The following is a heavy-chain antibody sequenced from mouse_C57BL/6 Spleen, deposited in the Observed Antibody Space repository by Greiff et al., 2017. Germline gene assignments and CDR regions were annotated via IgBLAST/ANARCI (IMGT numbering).Heavy chain of an antibody. Sequence: QVQLQQPGAELVMPGASVKLSCKASGYTFTSYWMHWVKQRPGQGLEWIGEIDPSDSYTNYNQKFKGKSPLTVDKSSSTAYMQLSSLTSEDSAVYYCARWKGPKGAMDYWGQGTSVTVSS. CDR3: ARWKGPKGAMDY. J-gene: IGHJ4*01. CDR2: IDPSDSYT. V-gene: IGHV1-69*01. CDR1: GYTFTSYW. D-gene: IGHD3-3*01.